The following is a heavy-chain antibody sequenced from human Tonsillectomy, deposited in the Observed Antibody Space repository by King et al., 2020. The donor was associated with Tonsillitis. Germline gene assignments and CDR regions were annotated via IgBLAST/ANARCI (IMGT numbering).Heavy chain of an antibody. V-gene: IGHV3-23*04. D-gene: IGHD2-15*01. CDR2: ISGSGEDT. Sequence: VQLVESGGRLVQPGGSLRLSCAASGFTFNNYAMNWVRQAPGKGLEWVSAISGSGEDTWYADAVKGRFAISRDNSKNTLYLQMNSLRADDTAVYYCAKVGNFVVVVSATDAFNMWGQGTMVTVSS. CDR3: AKVGNFVVVVSATDAFNM. J-gene: IGHJ3*02. CDR1: GFTFNNYA.